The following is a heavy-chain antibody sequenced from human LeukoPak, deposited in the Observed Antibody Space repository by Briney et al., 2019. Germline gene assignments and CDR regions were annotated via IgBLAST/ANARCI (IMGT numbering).Heavy chain of an antibody. CDR1: GFTFSSYA. Sequence: GGSLRLSCAASGFTFSSYAMSWVRQAPGKRLEWVSGITGSGGDTYYADSVKGRFTISRDNSKNTLYLQMNSLGAEDTAVYYCAKFLGPYYFDYWGQGTLVTVSS. CDR3: AKFLGPYYFDY. V-gene: IGHV3-23*01. CDR2: ITGSGGDT. J-gene: IGHJ4*02.